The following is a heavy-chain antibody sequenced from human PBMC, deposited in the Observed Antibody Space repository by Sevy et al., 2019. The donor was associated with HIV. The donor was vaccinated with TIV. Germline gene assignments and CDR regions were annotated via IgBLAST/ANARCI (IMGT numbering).Heavy chain of an antibody. V-gene: IGHV3-30*18. D-gene: IGHD5-18*01. Sequence: GGSLRLSCAASGFTFTSYGMHWVRQASGKGLEWVAVISYDGSNKYYADSVKGRFTISRDKSKNTLYLQMNSLRAEDTAVYYCAKAPRGYSYASFFDYWGQGTLVTVSS. CDR3: AKAPRGYSYASFFDY. CDR1: GFTFTSYG. J-gene: IGHJ4*02. CDR2: ISYDGSNK.